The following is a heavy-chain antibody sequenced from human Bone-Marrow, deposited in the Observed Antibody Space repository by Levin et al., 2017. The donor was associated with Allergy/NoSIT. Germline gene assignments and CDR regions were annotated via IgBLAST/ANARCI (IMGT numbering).Heavy chain of an antibody. CDR3: ARVSSRQTYSNYYYYYYYMDV. Sequence: ASVKVSCAASGFTVSSNYMSWVRQAPGKGLEWVSVIYSGGSTYYADSVKGRFTISRDNSKNTLYLQMNSLRAEDTAVYYCARVSSRQTYSNYYYYYYYMDVWGKGTTVTVSS. J-gene: IGHJ6*03. D-gene: IGHD4-11*01. CDR2: IYSGGST. CDR1: GFTVSSNY. V-gene: IGHV3-53*01.